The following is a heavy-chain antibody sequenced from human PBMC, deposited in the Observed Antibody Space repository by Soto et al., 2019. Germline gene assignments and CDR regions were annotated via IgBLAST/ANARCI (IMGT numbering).Heavy chain of an antibody. CDR2: IDPKSGGT. Sequence: ASVKVSCKASGYTFTVYYMHWVRQAPGQGLEWMGWIDPKSGGTMYPQKFQGRVTMTWDTSISTAYMALTRLRSDDTAVYYCARDLAKGGGSAGFDYWGQGTLVTVSS. CDR3: ARDLAKGGGSAGFDY. CDR1: GYTFTVYY. V-gene: IGHV1-2*02. J-gene: IGHJ4*02. D-gene: IGHD1-26*01.